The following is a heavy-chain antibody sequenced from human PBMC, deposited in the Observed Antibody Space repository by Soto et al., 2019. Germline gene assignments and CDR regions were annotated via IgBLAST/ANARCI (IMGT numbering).Heavy chain of an antibody. CDR2: IYYCGST. Sequence: QVQLQESGPGLVKPSQTLSLTCTVSGGSISSGGYYWSWIRQHPGKGLEWIGYIYYCGSTYYNPSRKCRVTISVYTSKNQFSLKLSSVTAADTAVYYCARDEARPRADAFDIWGQGTMVTVSS. V-gene: IGHV4-31*03. D-gene: IGHD6-6*01. J-gene: IGHJ3*02. CDR3: ARDEARPRADAFDI. CDR1: GGSISSGGYY.